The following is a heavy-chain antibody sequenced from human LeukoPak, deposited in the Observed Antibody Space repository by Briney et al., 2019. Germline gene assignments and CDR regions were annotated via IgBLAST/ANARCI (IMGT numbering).Heavy chain of an antibody. CDR1: GGSISSYY. D-gene: IGHD6-13*01. CDR2: ICSSGTT. J-gene: IGHJ6*02. V-gene: IGHV4-4*07. CDR3: ARVSPIPAAGSSYYFAMDV. Sequence: PSETLSLTCTVSGGSISSYYWSWIRQPAAKGLEWIGRICSSGTTTYNPSFKSRVTMSLDTSNNQLSLKLTSVTAADTAVYYCARVSPIPAAGSSYYFAMDVWGQGTTVPVSS.